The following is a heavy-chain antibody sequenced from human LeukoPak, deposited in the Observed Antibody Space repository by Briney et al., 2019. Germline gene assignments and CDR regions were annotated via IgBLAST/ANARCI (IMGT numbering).Heavy chain of an antibody. J-gene: IGHJ4*02. CDR1: GFTFRNYW. V-gene: IGHV3-7*03. CDR2: IKQDGSDR. CDR3: VRNLAVAGTCFDS. Sequence: GGSLRLSCAASGFTFRNYWMSWVRQAPGTGLEWVANIKQDGSDRNYVTSVRGRFTISRDSAESSLFLQMNSLRAEDTAVYYCVRNLAVAGTCFDSWGQGTLVTVSS. D-gene: IGHD6-19*01.